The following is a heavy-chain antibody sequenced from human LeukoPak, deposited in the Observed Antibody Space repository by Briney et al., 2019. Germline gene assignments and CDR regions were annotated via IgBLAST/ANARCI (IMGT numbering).Heavy chain of an antibody. Sequence: GGSLTLSCAASGFTFSSYGMHWVRQAPGKGLEWVAFIRYDGSNKYYADSVKGRFTISRDNSKNTLYLQLNSLRAEDTAVYYCAKFPQAGWITHHYMDVWGKGTTVTVSS. CDR2: IRYDGSNK. D-gene: IGHD3-16*01. J-gene: IGHJ6*03. V-gene: IGHV3-30*02. CDR3: AKFPQAGWITHHYMDV. CDR1: GFTFSSYG.